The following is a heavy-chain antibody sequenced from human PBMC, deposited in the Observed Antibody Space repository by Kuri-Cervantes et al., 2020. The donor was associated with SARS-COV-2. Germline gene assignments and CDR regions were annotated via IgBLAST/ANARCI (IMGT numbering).Heavy chain of an antibody. V-gene: IGHV3-30-3*01. CDR2: ISYDGSNK. D-gene: IGHD3-10*01. Sequence: GGSLRLSCTASGFTFSSYAMHWVRQAPGKGLEWVAVISYDGSNKYYADSVKGRFTISRDSSKNTLYLQMNSLRAEDTAVYYCASELLWFGECWGQGTLVTVSS. J-gene: IGHJ4*02. CDR3: ASELLWFGEC. CDR1: GFTFSSYA.